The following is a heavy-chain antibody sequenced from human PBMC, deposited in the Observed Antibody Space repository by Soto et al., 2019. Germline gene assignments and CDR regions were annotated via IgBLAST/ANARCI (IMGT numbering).Heavy chain of an antibody. Sequence: QVQLVQSGAEVKKPGSSVKVSCKASGGTFGSYTLNWVRQAPGQGLEWLGGIMPFIDTSTYAQMLQGRVTITADKSTSTVYMELSNLKSDDTAVYYCARGGYASSYRFDYWGQGTLVTVSS. D-gene: IGHD2-2*01. CDR1: GGTFGSYT. CDR3: ARGGYASSYRFDY. CDR2: IMPFIDTS. J-gene: IGHJ4*02. V-gene: IGHV1-69*06.